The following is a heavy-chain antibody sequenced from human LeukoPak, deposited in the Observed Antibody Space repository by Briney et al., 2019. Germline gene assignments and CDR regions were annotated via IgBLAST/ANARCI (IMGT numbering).Heavy chain of an antibody. CDR3: ARVWGVRRAFDI. CDR2: INHSGST. D-gene: IGHD3-10*01. Sequence: PSETLSLTCAVYGGSFRGYYWRWVRQPPGKGREGVGEINHSGSTNYNPSLKRRVTISVDTSKNQFSLKLSSVTAADTAVYYCARVWGVRRAFDIWGQGTMDTVSS. J-gene: IGHJ3*02. V-gene: IGHV4-34*01. CDR1: GGSFRGYY.